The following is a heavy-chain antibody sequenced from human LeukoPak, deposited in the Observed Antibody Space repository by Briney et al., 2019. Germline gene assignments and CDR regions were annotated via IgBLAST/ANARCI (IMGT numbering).Heavy chain of an antibody. Sequence: GGSLRLSCAASGFTFSTYDMHWVRHATGKGLEWVSAIGFAGDTYYSGSVKGRFTISRENGKNFLFLQMNSLRAGDTAVYYCARGNILTGYEYWGQGALVTVSS. D-gene: IGHD3-9*01. J-gene: IGHJ4*02. CDR1: GFTFSTYD. CDR3: ARGNILTGYEY. V-gene: IGHV3-13*04. CDR2: IGFAGDT.